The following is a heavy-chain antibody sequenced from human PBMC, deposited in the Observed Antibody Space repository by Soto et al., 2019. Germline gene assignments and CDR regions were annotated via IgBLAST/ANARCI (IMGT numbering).Heavy chain of an antibody. V-gene: IGHV3-30-3*01. J-gene: IGHJ1*01. CDR3: AVQRSQGGLTDFQH. CDR1: GFTFTNHA. Sequence: QVQLVESGGGVVQPGGALRLSCAASGFTFTNHALHWVRQTPGKGLEWVAVISYDQTNKYYGDSVKGRFTISRDNSRNTLYLQLSSLTAEDTAVYYCAVQRSQGGLTDFQHWGQGTLVIVSA. CDR2: ISYDQTNK. D-gene: IGHD2-15*01.